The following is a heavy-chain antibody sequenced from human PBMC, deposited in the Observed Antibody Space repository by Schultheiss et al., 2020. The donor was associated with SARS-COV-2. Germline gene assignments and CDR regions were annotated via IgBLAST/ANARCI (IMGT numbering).Heavy chain of an antibody. D-gene: IGHD5-24*01. J-gene: IGHJ4*02. CDR3: ATIRDPRYFDY. CDR1: GGSFSNYF. V-gene: IGHV4-59*04. Sequence: SQTLSLTCAVYGGSFSNYFWNWIRQPPGKGLEWIGTIYSSGSTDYNPSLKSRLTMSLDTSENHFSLKLRSVTAADTAVYYCATIRDPRYFDYWGQGTLVTVSS. CDR2: IYSSGST.